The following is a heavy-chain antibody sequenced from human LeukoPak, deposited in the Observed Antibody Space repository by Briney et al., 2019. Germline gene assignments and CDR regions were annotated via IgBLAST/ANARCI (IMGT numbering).Heavy chain of an antibody. V-gene: IGHV3-23*01. J-gene: IGHJ4*02. D-gene: IGHD6-19*01. CDR1: GFTFSSYA. CDR3: AKVMLEPSIAVAGTIDY. CDR2: ISGSGGST. Sequence: GGSLRLSCAASGFTFSSYAMSWVRQAPGKGLEWVSAISGSGGSTYYADSVKGRFTISRDNSKNTLYLQMNSLRAEDTAVYYCAKVMLEPSIAVAGTIDYWGQGTLVTVSS.